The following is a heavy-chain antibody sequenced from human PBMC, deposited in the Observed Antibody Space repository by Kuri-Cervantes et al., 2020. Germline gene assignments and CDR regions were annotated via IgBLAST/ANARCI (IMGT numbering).Heavy chain of an antibody. CDR1: GFTFSSYW. J-gene: IGHJ4*02. CDR2: INSDGSST. Sequence: GGSLRLSCAASGFTFSSYWMHWVRQAPGKGLVWVSRINSDGSSTSYADSVKGRFTISRDNAKNSLYLQMNRLRAEDTAVYYCVRDSTARGGGGSCFDHWGQGALVTVSS. CDR3: VRDSTARGGGGSCFDH. V-gene: IGHV3-74*01. D-gene: IGHD6-13*01.